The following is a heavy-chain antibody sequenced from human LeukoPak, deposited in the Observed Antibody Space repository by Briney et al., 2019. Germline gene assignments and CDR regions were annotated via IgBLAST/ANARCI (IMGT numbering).Heavy chain of an antibody. D-gene: IGHD3-10*01. Sequence: SETLSLTCAVYDGSFNDYFWSWVRQPPGKGLEWIGEINHSGSTNYNPSLKSRVTISVDTSKNQFSLKLSSVTAADTAVYYCASGSGSYPYYFDHWGQETLVTVSS. CDR3: ASGSGSYPYYFDH. CDR1: DGSFNDYF. V-gene: IGHV4-34*01. CDR2: INHSGST. J-gene: IGHJ4*02.